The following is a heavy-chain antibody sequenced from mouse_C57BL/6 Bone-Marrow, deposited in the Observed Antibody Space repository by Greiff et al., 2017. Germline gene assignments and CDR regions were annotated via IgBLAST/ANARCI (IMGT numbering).Heavy chain of an antibody. CDR1: GYTFTSYW. CDR3: ARIRRDY. V-gene: IGHV1-59*01. Sequence: VQLQQPGAELVRPGTSVKLSCKASGYTFTSYWMHWVKQRPGQGLEWIGVIDPSDSYTNYNQKFKGKATLTVDTSSSTVYMQLSSLTSEDSAVXYSARIRRDYWGQGTTVTVSS. J-gene: IGHJ2*01. CDR2: IDPSDSYT.